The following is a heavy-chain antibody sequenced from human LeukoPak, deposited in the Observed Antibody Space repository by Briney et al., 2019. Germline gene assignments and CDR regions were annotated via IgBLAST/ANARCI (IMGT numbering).Heavy chain of an antibody. J-gene: IGHJ6*03. V-gene: IGHV4-59*01. CDR2: IYYSGST. CDR1: GGSISSYY. Sequence: SETLSLTCTVSGGSISSYYWSWIRQPPGKGLEWIGYIYYSGSTNYNPSLKSRVTISVDTSKNQFSLKLSSVTAADTAVYYCARGFHDSSGYYYRRYYYYYMDVWGKGTTVTVSS. CDR3: ARGFHDSSGYYYRRYYYYYMDV. D-gene: IGHD3-22*01.